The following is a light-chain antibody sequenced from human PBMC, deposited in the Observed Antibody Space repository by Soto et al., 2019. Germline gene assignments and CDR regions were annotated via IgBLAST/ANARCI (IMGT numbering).Light chain of an antibody. J-gene: IGLJ1*01. V-gene: IGLV2-14*01. Sequence: QSVLAQPASVSWSPGQSITISCTGTSSDIGGYNYVSWYQQHPGKVPKLMIYDVSNRPSGVSNRFSGSKSGNTASLTISGLQAEDEADYYCSSYTTSPLSYVFGTGTKVTVL. CDR2: DVS. CDR1: SSDIGGYNY. CDR3: SSYTTSPLSYV.